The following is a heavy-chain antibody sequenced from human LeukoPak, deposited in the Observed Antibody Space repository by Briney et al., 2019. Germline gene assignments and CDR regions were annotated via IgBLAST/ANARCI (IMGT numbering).Heavy chain of an antibody. J-gene: IGHJ6*03. V-gene: IGHV1-69*06. CDR1: GGTFSSYA. CDR3: ARGRAVAGANYYYYYYMDV. D-gene: IGHD6-19*01. CDR2: IIPIFGTA. Sequence: SVKVSCKASGGTFSSYAISWVRQAPGQGLEWMGGIIPIFGTANYAQKFQGRVTITADKSTSTAYMELSSLRSEDTAVYYCARGRAVAGANYYYYYYMDVWGKGTTVTVSS.